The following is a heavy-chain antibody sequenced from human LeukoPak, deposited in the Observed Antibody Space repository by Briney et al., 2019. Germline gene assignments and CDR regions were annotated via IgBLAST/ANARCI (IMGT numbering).Heavy chain of an antibody. J-gene: IGHJ4*02. Sequence: TGGSLRLSCAASGFTFSSYAMSWVRQAPGKGLEWVSAISGSGGSTYYADSVKGRFTISRDNSKNTLYLQMNSLRAEDTAVYYCAKDCSGGSCYLDYWGQGTLVTVSS. V-gene: IGHV3-23*01. CDR3: AKDCSGGSCYLDY. CDR1: GFTFSSYA. CDR2: ISGSGGST. D-gene: IGHD2-15*01.